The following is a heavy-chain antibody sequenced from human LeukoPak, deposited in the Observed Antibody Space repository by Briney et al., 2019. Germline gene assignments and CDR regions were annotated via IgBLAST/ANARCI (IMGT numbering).Heavy chain of an antibody. CDR1: GGSISGYY. J-gene: IGHJ5*02. CDR3: ATYSSGSRWFDP. D-gene: IGHD6-19*01. Sequence: SETLSLTCTVSGGSISGYYWSWIRQPPGKGLEWIGYIYYSGSTNYNPSLKSRVTISVDTSKNQFSLKLSSVTAADTAVYYCATYSSGSRWFDPWGQGTLVTVSS. CDR2: IYYSGST. V-gene: IGHV4-59*01.